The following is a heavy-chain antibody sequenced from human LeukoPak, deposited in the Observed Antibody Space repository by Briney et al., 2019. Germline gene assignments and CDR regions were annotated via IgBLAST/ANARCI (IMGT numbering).Heavy chain of an antibody. J-gene: IGHJ6*04. CDR2: IYYSGST. CDR1: GGSISSGGYY. V-gene: IGHV4-61*08. CDR3: ARVKSSYYYGMDV. Sequence: SETLSLTCTVSGGSISSGGYYWSWIRQHPGKGLEWIGYIYYSGSTNYNPSLKSRVTISVDTSKNQFSLKLSSVTAADTAVYYCARVKSSYYYGMDVWGKGTTVTVSS.